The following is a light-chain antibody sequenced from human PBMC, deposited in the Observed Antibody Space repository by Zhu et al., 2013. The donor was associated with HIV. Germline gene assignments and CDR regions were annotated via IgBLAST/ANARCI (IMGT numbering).Light chain of an antibody. J-gene: IGKJ4*01. CDR2: DVF. V-gene: IGKV1-9*01. CDR3: QQLNTYPPLT. CDR1: QAISRY. Sequence: DIQLTQSPSFLSASVGDRVTITCRANQAISRYFAWYQQKPGKAPRLLIYDVFTLQSGVPSRFSGSGSGTEFTLTISSLQPEDFATYYCQQLNTYPPLTFGGGTKVEI.